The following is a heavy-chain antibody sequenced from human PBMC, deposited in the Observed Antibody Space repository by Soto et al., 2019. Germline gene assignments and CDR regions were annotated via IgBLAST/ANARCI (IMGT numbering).Heavy chain of an antibody. CDR2: INWNGGST. D-gene: IGHD6-19*01. J-gene: IGHJ3*02. CDR3: ARAGYSSGWDDAVEI. V-gene: IGHV3-20*04. Sequence: EVQLVESGGGVVRPGGSLRLSCAASGFTFDDYGMSWVRQAPGKGLEWVSGINWNGGSTGYADSVKGRFTISRDNAXXPLYVQMNSLRAEDTALYYCARAGYSSGWDDAVEIWGQGTMVTVSS. CDR1: GFTFDDYG.